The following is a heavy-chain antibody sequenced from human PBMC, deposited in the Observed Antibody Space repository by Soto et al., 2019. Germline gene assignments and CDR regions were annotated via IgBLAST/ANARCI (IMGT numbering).Heavy chain of an antibody. CDR3: AAVRGVIGYPYYGMDV. CDR2: INPSGGST. CDR1: GYTFTSYY. J-gene: IGHJ6*02. V-gene: IGHV1-46*01. Sequence: ASVKVSCKASGYTFTSYYMHWVRQAPGQGLEWMGIINPSGGSTSYAQKFQGRVTMTTDTSTSTAYMELRSLRSDDTAVYYCAAVRGVIGYPYYGMDVWGQGTTVTVSS. D-gene: IGHD3-10*01.